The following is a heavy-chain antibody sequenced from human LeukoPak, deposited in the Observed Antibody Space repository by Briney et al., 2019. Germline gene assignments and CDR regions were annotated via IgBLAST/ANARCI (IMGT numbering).Heavy chain of an antibody. J-gene: IGHJ6*02. CDR1: GGSFSGYD. Sequence: SETLSLTCAVYGGSFSGYDWSWIRQPPGKGLEWIGEINHSGSTNYNPSLKSRVTISVDTSKNQFSLKLSSVTAADTAVYYCAGGSSRSVGMDVWGQGTTVTVSS. D-gene: IGHD6-13*01. CDR3: AGGSSRSVGMDV. V-gene: IGHV4-34*01. CDR2: INHSGST.